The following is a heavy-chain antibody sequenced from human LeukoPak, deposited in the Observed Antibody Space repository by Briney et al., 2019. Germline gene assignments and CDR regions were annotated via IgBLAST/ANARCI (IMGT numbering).Heavy chain of an antibody. CDR3: AGRRRYGGNLPGAFDI. J-gene: IGHJ3*02. Sequence: PSETLSLTCSVSGGSITSAVYYWSWIRQHPGKGLEWIGFISYSGSTYYNPSLESRVTISVDTSKNQFSLKLSSVTAADTAVYYCAGRRRYGGNLPGAFDIWGQGTMVTVSS. V-gene: IGHV4-31*03. CDR1: GGSITSAVYY. D-gene: IGHD4-23*01. CDR2: ISYSGST.